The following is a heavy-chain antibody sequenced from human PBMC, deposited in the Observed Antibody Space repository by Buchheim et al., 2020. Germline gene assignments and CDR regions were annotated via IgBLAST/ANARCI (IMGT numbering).Heavy chain of an antibody. D-gene: IGHD1-7*01. CDR1: GFTFRSYS. CDR3: ARANENYSGFDY. V-gene: IGHV3-21*01. CDR2: IGSRSSYR. Sequence: EVQLVESGGGLVKPGGSLRLSCAASGFTFRSYSMNWVRQAPGKGLEWVSPIGSRSSYRYYADSVKGRFTIPRDNAENSLYVQMNSLRAEDTAVYYCARANENYSGFDYWGQGTL. J-gene: IGHJ4*02.